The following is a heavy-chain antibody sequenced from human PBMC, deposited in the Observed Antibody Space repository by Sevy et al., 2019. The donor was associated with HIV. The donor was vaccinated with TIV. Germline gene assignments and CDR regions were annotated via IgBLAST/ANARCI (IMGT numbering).Heavy chain of an antibody. CDR1: GFTFSNAW. CDR2: IKSKTDGGTT. V-gene: IGHV3-15*01. J-gene: IGHJ1*01. Sequence: GGSLRLSCAASGFTFSNAWMSWVRQAPGKGLEWVGRIKSKTDGGTTDYAAPVKGRFTISRDDSKNTLYLQMNSLKTEDTAVYYCTTDQWLVLEKYFQHWGQGTLVTVSS. CDR3: TTDQWLVLEKYFQH. D-gene: IGHD6-19*01.